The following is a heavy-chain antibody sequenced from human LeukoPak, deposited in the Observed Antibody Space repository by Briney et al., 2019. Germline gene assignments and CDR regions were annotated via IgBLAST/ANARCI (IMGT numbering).Heavy chain of an antibody. J-gene: IGHJ4*02. CDR2: IRYDGSNT. V-gene: IGHV3-30*02. Sequence: PEGSLRLSCAASVFTFSSYGMHWVRQAPGKGLEWVAFIRYDGSNTYYADSVKGRFTISRDNSKNTLYLQMNSLRAAEMAVYYCASNRDGNFDYWGQGTLVTVSS. D-gene: IGHD5-24*01. CDR1: VFTFSSYG. CDR3: ASNRDGNFDY.